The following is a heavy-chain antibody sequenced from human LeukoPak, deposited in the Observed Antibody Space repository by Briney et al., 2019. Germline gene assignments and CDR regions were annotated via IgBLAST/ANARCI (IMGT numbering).Heavy chain of an antibody. CDR3: ARDPYSNYFDY. D-gene: IGHD5-18*01. CDR1: GYTFTGYY. V-gene: IGHV1-2*02. J-gene: IGHJ4*02. Sequence: VASMKVSCKSSGYTFTGYYMHWVRQAPGQGLEWTGWINPNTGGINYAQKFQGRVTMTRDTSISAAYMELSRLRSDDTAVYYCARDPYSNYFDYWGQGTLVTVSS. CDR2: INPNTGGI.